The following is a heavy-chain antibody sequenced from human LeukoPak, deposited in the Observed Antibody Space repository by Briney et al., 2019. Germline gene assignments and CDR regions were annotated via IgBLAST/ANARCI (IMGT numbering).Heavy chain of an antibody. J-gene: IGHJ4*02. V-gene: IGHV4-59*01. CDR1: GGSISSYY. CDR3: ARVNSSSSAFDY. Sequence: SETLSLTCTVSGGSISSYYWSWIRQPPGKGLEWIGYIYYSGSTNYNPSLKSRVTISVDTSKNQFSLKLSSVTAADAAVYYCARVNSSSSAFDYWGQGTLVTVSS. CDR2: IYYSGST. D-gene: IGHD6-6*01.